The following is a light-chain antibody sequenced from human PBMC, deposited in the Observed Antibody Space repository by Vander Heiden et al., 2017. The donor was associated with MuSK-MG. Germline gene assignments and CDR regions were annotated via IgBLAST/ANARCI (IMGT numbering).Light chain of an antibody. J-gene: IGLJ1*01. V-gene: IGLV2-14*01. Sequence: QSALPQPASVSGSPGQSITISCTGTSGDIGTYNYVSWYQQHPDKVPKLMIYDVSSRPSGVSDRFSGSKSGNTASLTISGLKAEDEAEYYCFSYTSRSTGVFGSGTKVTVL. CDR3: FSYTSRSTGV. CDR1: SGDIGTYNY. CDR2: DVS.